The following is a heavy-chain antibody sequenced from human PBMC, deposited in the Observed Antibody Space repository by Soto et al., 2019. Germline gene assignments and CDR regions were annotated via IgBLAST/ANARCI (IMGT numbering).Heavy chain of an antibody. Sequence: SETLSLTCAVYGGSFSGYYWSWIRQPPGKGLEWIGEINHSGSTNYNLSLKSRVVISVDTSKNQFSLKLSSVTAADTAVYYCARSGAGTTFYYYYYYMDVWGKGTTVTVSS. CDR2: INHSGST. V-gene: IGHV4-34*01. CDR3: ARSGAGTTFYYYYYYMDV. D-gene: IGHD1-1*01. CDR1: GGSFSGYY. J-gene: IGHJ6*03.